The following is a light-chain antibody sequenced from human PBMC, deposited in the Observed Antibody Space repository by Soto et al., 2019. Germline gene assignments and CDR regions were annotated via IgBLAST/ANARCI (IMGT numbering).Light chain of an antibody. V-gene: IGLV1-40*01. J-gene: IGLJ3*02. CDR3: QSYDSSLSAWKV. Sequence: QSVLTQPPSVSGAPGQRVSISCTGTNTNIGAGYDVTWYQLHPGTAPKLLIYANINRPSGVPDRFSGSKSGAAAFLVITGLEAEDEADDYCQSYDSSLSAWKVFGGGTKLTVL. CDR1: NTNIGAGYD. CDR2: ANI.